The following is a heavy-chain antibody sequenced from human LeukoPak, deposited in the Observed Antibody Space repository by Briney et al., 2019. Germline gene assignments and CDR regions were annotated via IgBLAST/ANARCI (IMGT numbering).Heavy chain of an antibody. D-gene: IGHD5-18*01. CDR3: ARALPHRRLMDTTTEQHWFDP. Sequence: ASVKVSCKASGYTFTSYYMHWVRQAPGQGLEWMGIINPSGGNTNYAQKFQGRVTMTRDMSTSTVYMELSSLRSEDTAMYYCARALPHRRLMDTTTEQHWFDPWGQGTLVTVSS. CDR1: GYTFTSYY. J-gene: IGHJ5*02. CDR2: INPSGGNT. V-gene: IGHV1-46*01.